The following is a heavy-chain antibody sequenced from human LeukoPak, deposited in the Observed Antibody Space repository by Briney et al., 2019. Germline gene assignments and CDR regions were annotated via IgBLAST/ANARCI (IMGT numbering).Heavy chain of an antibody. CDR2: IIPIFGTA. V-gene: IGHV1-69*13. CDR3: ARALLGYYDSSGYYPIGY. D-gene: IGHD3-22*01. Sequence: SVKVSCKASGGTFSSYAISWVRQAPGQGLEWMGGIIPIFGTANYAQKFQGRVTITADESTSTAYMELSSLRSEDTAVYYCARALLGYYDSSGYYPIGYWGQGTLVTVSS. J-gene: IGHJ4*02. CDR1: GGTFSSYA.